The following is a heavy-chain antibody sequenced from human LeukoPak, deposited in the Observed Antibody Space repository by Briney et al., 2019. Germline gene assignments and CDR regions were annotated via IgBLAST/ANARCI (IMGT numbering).Heavy chain of an antibody. CDR3: AKVTIFGVASFDY. V-gene: IGHV3-23*01. Sequence: GGSLRLSCAASGFTFSSYGMHWVRQAPGKGLEWVSAISGSGGSTYYADSVKGRFTISRDNSKNTLYLQMNSLRAEDTAVYYCAKVTIFGVASFDYWGQGTLVTVSS. CDR2: ISGSGGST. CDR1: GFTFSSYG. J-gene: IGHJ4*02. D-gene: IGHD3-3*01.